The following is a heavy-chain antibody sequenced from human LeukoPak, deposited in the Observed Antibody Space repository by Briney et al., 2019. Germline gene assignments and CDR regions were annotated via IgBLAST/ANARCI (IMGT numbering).Heavy chain of an antibody. D-gene: IGHD2-2*01. CDR1: GYTFTSYG. V-gene: IGHV1-18*01. Sequence: ASVKVSCTASGYTFTSYGISWVRQAPGQGLEWMGWISAYNGNTNYAQKLQGRVTMTTDTSTSTANMELRSLRSDDTAVYYCARDRKNIVVVPAARIFDYWGQGTLVTVSS. J-gene: IGHJ4*02. CDR2: ISAYNGNT. CDR3: ARDRKNIVVVPAARIFDY.